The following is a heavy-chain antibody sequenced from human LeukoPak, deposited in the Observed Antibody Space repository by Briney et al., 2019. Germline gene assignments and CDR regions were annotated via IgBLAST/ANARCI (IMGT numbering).Heavy chain of an antibody. V-gene: IGHV1-18*01. CDR2: ISAYNGNT. CDR1: GYTFTSYG. D-gene: IGHD1-26*01. CDR3: CQSGSPDPYRY. Sequence: ASVKVSCKASGYTFTSYGISWVRQAPGQGLEWMGWISAYNGNTNYAQELQGRVTMTTDTSTSTAYMELRSLRSDDTAVYYCCQSGSPDPYRYWGQGTLVTVSS. J-gene: IGHJ4*02.